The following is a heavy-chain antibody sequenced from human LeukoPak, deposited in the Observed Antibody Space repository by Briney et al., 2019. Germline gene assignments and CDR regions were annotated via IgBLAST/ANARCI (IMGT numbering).Heavy chain of an antibody. CDR1: GYNFISYYW. Sequence: GESLQISCQASGYNFISYYWIGWVRQLPGKGLEWMAIIYPSDSDTRYSPSFKGQVTISADKSISTAYLQWSSLKASDTAMYYCARHNPALQVDYWGQGTLVTVSS. CDR2: IYPSDSDT. V-gene: IGHV5-51*01. CDR3: ARHNPALQVDY. J-gene: IGHJ4*02.